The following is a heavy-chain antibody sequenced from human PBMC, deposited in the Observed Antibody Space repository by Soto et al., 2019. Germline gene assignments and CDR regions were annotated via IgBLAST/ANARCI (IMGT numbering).Heavy chain of an antibody. CDR3: AREPPMIVVVTKFDY. Sequence: GGSLRLACSASGFTFSSYAMHWVRQAPGKGLEWVAVISYDGSNKYYADSVKGRFTISRDNSKNTLYLQMNSLRAEDTAVYYCAREPPMIVVVTKFDYWGQGTLVTVSS. V-gene: IGHV3-30-3*01. CDR2: ISYDGSNK. J-gene: IGHJ4*02. D-gene: IGHD3-22*01. CDR1: GFTFSSYA.